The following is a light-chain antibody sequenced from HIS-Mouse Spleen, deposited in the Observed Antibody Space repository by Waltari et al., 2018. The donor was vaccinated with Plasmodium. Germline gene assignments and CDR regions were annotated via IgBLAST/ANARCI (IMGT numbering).Light chain of an antibody. CDR1: ALPKKY. CDR2: EDS. CDR3: YSTDSSGNHRV. J-gene: IGLJ3*02. V-gene: IGLV3-10*01. Sequence: SYALTQPPSVSVSPGQTARITCPGDALPKKYAYRYQQKSGQAPVLVIYEDSKRPSGIPERFSGSSSGTMATLTISGAQVEDEADYYCYSTDSSGNHRVFGGGTKLTVL.